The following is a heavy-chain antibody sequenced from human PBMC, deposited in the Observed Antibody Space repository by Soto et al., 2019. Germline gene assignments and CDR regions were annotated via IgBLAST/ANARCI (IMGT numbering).Heavy chain of an antibody. J-gene: IGHJ6*03. Sequence: GQGLEWMGWMNPNSGNTGYAQKFQGRVTMTRNTSISTAYMELSSLRSEDTAVYYCARASYCSGGSCYSVGDYYYMDVWGKGTTVTVSS. V-gene: IGHV1-8*01. D-gene: IGHD2-15*01. CDR2: MNPNSGNT. CDR3: ARASYCSGGSCYSVGDYYYMDV.